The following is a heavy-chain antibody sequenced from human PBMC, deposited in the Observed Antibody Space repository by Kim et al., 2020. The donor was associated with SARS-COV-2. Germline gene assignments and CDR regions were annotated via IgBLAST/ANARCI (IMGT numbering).Heavy chain of an antibody. CDR1: GYSISSGYY. J-gene: IGHJ6*01. Sequence: SETLSLTCTASGYSISSGYYWGWIRQPPGKGLEWIGSIYHSGSTYYNPSLKSRVTISVDTSKNQFSLKLSSVTAADTAVYYCARDFDSSSSYYYYGMDV. CDR3: ARDFDSSSSYYYYGMDV. V-gene: IGHV4-38-2*02. CDR2: IYHSGST. D-gene: IGHD6-13*01.